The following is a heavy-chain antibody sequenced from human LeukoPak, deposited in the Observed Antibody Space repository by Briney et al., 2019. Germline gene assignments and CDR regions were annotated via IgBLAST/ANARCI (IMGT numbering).Heavy chain of an antibody. CDR3: VQGWRDN. Sequence: GGSLRLSCAASGFQFSNYWMTWVRQAPGKGLEWVANIKRDGSAKSYVDSVKGRFTISRDNAKNSLYLQLNTLRPEDTAVYYCVQGWRDNWGQGTLVTVSS. D-gene: IGHD2-15*01. CDR1: GFQFSNYW. V-gene: IGHV3-7*01. J-gene: IGHJ4*02. CDR2: IKRDGSAK.